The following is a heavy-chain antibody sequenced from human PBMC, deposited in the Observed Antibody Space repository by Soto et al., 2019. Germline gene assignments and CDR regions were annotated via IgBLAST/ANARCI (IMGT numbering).Heavy chain of an antibody. CDR2: IYYSGST. Sequence: SETLSLTCTVSGGSISSYYWSWIRQPPGKGLEWIGYIYYSGSTNYNPSLKSRVTISVDTSKNQFSLKLSSVTAADTAVYYCARGEYYYYYYGMDVWGQGTTVTVSS. CDR1: GGSISSYY. CDR3: ARGEYYYYYYGMDV. J-gene: IGHJ6*02. V-gene: IGHV4-59*01. D-gene: IGHD2-8*01.